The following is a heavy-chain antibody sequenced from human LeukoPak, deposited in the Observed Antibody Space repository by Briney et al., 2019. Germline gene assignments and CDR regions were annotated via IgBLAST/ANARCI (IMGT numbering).Heavy chain of an antibody. D-gene: IGHD4-11*01. CDR3: ARDPGYSNYEGDD. Sequence: ASVKVSCKASGGTFSSYAISWVRQAPGQGLEWMGGFIPIFGTPNYAQKFQGRVTITTDESTSTAYMELSSLRSEDTAMYYCARDPGYSNYEGDDWGQGTLVTVSS. CDR1: GGTFSSYA. CDR2: FIPIFGTP. J-gene: IGHJ4*02. V-gene: IGHV1-69*05.